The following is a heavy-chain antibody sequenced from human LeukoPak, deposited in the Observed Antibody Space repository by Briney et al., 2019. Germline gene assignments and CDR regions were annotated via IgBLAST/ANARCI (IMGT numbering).Heavy chain of an antibody. CDR2: IYPGDSDT. D-gene: IGHD2-21*01. CDR3: GTRVQCRGECFSYDYDD. Sequence: PGESLKISCKASGYSFTSYWIGWVRQMRGKGLDWMGFIYPGDSDTRYSPPFQGQVIISADKSFSTHYLQWSSSMASDTATDYYGTRVQCRGECFSYDYDDRGPLILVTVSS. CDR1: GYSFTSYW. J-gene: IGHJ4*02. V-gene: IGHV5-51*01.